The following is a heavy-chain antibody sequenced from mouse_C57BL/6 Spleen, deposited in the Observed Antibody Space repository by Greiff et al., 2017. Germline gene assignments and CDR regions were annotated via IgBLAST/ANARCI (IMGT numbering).Heavy chain of an antibody. CDR2: INPSSGYT. V-gene: IGHV1-4*01. D-gene: IGHD2-1*01. CDR1: GYTFTSYT. CDR3: ARGDYGNSYAMDY. Sequence: QVQLQQSGAELARPGASVKMSCKASGYTFTSYTMHWVKQRPGQGLEWIGYINPSSGYTKYNQKFKDKATLTADKSSSTAYMQLSSLTSEDSAVYYCARGDYGNSYAMDYWGQGTSGTVSS. J-gene: IGHJ4*01.